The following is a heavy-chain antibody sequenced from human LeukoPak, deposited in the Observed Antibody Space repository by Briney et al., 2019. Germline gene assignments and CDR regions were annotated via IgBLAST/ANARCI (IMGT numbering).Heavy chain of an antibody. J-gene: IGHJ5*02. D-gene: IGHD2-15*01. CDR2: ISGSGGST. Sequence: GSLRLSCAASGFTFSSYAMSWVRQAPGKGLEWVSAISGSGGSTYYADSVKGRFTISRDNSKNTLYLQMNSLRAEDTAVYYCAKDQIVVVVAAPNWFDPWGQGTLVTVSS. V-gene: IGHV3-23*01. CDR3: AKDQIVVVVAAPNWFDP. CDR1: GFTFSSYA.